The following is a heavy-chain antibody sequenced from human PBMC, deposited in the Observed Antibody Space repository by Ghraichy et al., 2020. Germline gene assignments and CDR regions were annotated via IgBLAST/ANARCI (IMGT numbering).Heavy chain of an antibody. CDR3: AREKIDILTGYSRGFDY. CDR2: IKQDGSEK. V-gene: IGHV3-7*03. D-gene: IGHD3-9*01. CDR1: GFTFSSYC. J-gene: IGHJ4*02. Sequence: GGSLRLSCAASGFTFSSYCMSWVRQAPGKGLEWVANIKQDGSEKYYVDSVKGRFTISRDNAKNSLYLQMNSLRAEDTAVYYCAREKIDILTGYSRGFDYWGPGTLVTVSS.